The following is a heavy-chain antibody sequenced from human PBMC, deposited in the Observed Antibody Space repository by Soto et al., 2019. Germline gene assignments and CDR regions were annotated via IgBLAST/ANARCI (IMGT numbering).Heavy chain of an antibody. V-gene: IGHV1-46*01. D-gene: IGHD3-22*01. CDR2: INPNGGST. Sequence: ASVKVSCKASGYTFISYYMHWVRQAPGQGLEWMGIINPNGGSTSYAQKFQGRVTMTRDTSTSTVYMDLSSLRSEDTAVYYCARGPTMMGYFDLWGRGTLVTVSS. CDR3: ARGPTMMGYFDL. CDR1: GYTFISYY. J-gene: IGHJ2*01.